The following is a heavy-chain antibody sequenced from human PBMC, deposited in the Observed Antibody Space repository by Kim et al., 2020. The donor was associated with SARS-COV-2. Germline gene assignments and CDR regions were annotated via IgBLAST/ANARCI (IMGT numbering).Heavy chain of an antibody. CDR2: IRSKANSYAT. V-gene: IGHV3-73*01. J-gene: IGHJ3*02. Sequence: GGSLRLSCAASGFTFSDSAMYWVRQASGKGLEWVGRIRSKANSYATAYDVSVKGGFSISRDDSKNTAYLTMNSLKTEDTAIYYGTRGAPISNSWWDAFDIWGQGTLVTVSS. CDR1: GFTFSDSA. D-gene: IGHD2-2*01. CDR3: TRGAPISNSWWDAFDI.